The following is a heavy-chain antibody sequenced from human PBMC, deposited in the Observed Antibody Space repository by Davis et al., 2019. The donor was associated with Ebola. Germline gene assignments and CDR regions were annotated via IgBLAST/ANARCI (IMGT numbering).Heavy chain of an antibody. CDR2: IYPGDSDT. V-gene: IGHV5-51*01. D-gene: IGHD4/OR15-4a*01. Sequence: GESLKNSCKGSGYSFTSYWIGWVRQMPGKGLEWMGIIYPGDSDTRYSPSFQGQVTISADKSISTAYLQWSSLKDSDTAMYYCARFKGDYGWYYGMDVWGQGTTVTVSS. CDR1: GYSFTSYW. CDR3: ARFKGDYGWYYGMDV. J-gene: IGHJ6*02.